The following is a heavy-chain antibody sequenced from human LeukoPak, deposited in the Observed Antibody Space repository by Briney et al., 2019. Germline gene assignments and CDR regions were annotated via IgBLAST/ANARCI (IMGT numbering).Heavy chain of an antibody. D-gene: IGHD2-21*01. CDR3: ARHRYEDGGAYSWFDY. CDR1: GYSFTSYW. V-gene: IGHV5-51*01. Sequence: GESLKISCKGSGYSFTSYWIGWVRQMPGKGLEWMGIIYPGDSDTRYSPSFQGQVTISADKSIRTAYLQWSSLKASDTAIYYCARHRYEDGGAYSWFDYWGQGTLVTVSS. CDR2: IYPGDSDT. J-gene: IGHJ4*02.